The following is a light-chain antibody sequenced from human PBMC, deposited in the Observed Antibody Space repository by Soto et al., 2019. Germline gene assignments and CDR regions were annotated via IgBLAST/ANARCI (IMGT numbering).Light chain of an antibody. CDR3: SSYAGSSTPVV. CDR1: SSDIGGYNY. V-gene: IGLV2-14*01. Sequence: QSVLTQPASVSGSPGQSITISCTGTSSDIGGYNYVSWYQQHPGKAPKLIIYDVSNRPSGVSNRFSGSKSGNTASLTISGLQAEDEADFYCSSYAGSSTPVVFGGGTK. CDR2: DVS. J-gene: IGLJ2*01.